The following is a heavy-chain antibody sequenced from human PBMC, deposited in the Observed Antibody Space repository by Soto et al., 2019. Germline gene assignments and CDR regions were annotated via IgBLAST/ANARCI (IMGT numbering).Heavy chain of an antibody. Sequence: PGESLKISCKGSGYTFTSYWIGWVRQMPGKGLEWMGIIYPGDSDTRYSPSFQVQVTISADKSISTAYLQWSSLKASDTAMYYCARTAAAGKYYYGVDVWGQGTTVTVSS. CDR2: IYPGDSDT. CDR3: ARTAAAGKYYYGVDV. CDR1: GYTFTSYW. D-gene: IGHD6-13*01. V-gene: IGHV5-51*01. J-gene: IGHJ6*02.